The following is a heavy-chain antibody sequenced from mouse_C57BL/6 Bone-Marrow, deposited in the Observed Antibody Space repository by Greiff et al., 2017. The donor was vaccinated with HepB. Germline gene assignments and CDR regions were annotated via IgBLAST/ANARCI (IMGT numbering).Heavy chain of an antibody. J-gene: IGHJ2*01. CDR1: GYTFTSYW. CDR2: IHTNSGSI. CDR3: PQKAQATWFDY. D-gene: IGHD3-2*02. V-gene: IGHV1-64*01. Sequence: QVQLQQPGAELVKPGASVKLSCKASGYTFTSYWMHWVKQRPGQGLEWIGMIHTNSGSINYNEKFKGKATLTVDKSSSTVYMQRSSLTSEDSAVYDRPQKAQATWFDYWGQGTTLTVSS.